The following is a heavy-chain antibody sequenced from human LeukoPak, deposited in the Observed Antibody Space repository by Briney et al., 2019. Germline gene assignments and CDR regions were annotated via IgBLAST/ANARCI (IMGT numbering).Heavy chain of an antibody. J-gene: IGHJ6*02. Sequence: ASVKVSCKASGYTFTSYDINWVRQATGQGLEWMGWMNPNSGNTGYAQKFQGRVTMIRNTSISTAYMELSSLRSEDTAVYYCARGQSDYDFWSGYYSYYYYGMDVWGQGTTVTVSS. CDR2: MNPNSGNT. CDR1: GYTFTSYD. D-gene: IGHD3-3*01. CDR3: ARGQSDYDFWSGYYSYYYYGMDV. V-gene: IGHV1-8*01.